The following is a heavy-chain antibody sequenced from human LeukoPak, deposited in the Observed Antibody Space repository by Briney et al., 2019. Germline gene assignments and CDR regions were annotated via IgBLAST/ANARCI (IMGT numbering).Heavy chain of an antibody. V-gene: IGHV3-30*03. CDR1: GFTFSSYG. CDR3: ARAKVLRSPTDY. D-gene: IGHD3-10*01. Sequence: GGSLRLSCAASGFTFSSYGMHWVRQAPGKGLEWVAVISYDGSNKYYADSVKGRFTISRDNAKNSLYLQMNSLRAEDTAVYYCARAKVLRSPTDYWGQGTLVTVSS. J-gene: IGHJ4*02. CDR2: ISYDGSNK.